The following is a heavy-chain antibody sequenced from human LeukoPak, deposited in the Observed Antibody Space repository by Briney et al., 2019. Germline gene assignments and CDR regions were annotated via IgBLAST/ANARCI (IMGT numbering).Heavy chain of an antibody. D-gene: IGHD4-17*01. Sequence: SQTLSLTCSVSGGSISSGDFYWSWIRQPPGKGLEWIGYFFYSGSTYYNPSLKGRLTISVDTSNSQFSLRLRSVTAADTAVYYCARATYGDNRWFDPWGQGTLVTVSS. J-gene: IGHJ5*02. CDR2: FFYSGST. V-gene: IGHV4-30-4*01. CDR3: ARATYGDNRWFDP. CDR1: GGSISSGDFY.